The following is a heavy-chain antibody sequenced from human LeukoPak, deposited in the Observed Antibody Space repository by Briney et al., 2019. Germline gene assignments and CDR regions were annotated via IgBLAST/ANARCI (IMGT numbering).Heavy chain of an antibody. V-gene: IGHV3-7*03. Sequence: GGSLRLSCAASGFTFSSYWMSWVRQAPGKGLEWVANIKQDGSEKYYVDSVKGRFTISRDNAKNSLYLQMNSLRAEDTAVYYCASYLGDYAPGEDYWGQGTLVTVSS. J-gene: IGHJ4*02. CDR1: GFTFSSYW. CDR3: ASYLGDYAPGEDY. CDR2: IKQDGSEK. D-gene: IGHD4-17*01.